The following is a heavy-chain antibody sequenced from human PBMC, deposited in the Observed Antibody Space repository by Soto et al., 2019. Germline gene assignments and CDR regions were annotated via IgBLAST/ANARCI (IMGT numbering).Heavy chain of an antibody. J-gene: IGHJ4*02. V-gene: IGHV1-69*01. CDR3: ARLNSGSRPFDY. CDR1: GGTFSSYA. CDR2: SSPIFGTA. Sequence: QVQLVQSGAEVKKPGSSVKVSCKASGGTFSSYAISWVRQAPGQGLEWMGGSSPIFGTANYAQKFQGRVTITEDEFTSTACMELSSLRSEDTAVYYCARLNSGSRPFDYGGQGTMVTVS. D-gene: IGHD1-26*01.